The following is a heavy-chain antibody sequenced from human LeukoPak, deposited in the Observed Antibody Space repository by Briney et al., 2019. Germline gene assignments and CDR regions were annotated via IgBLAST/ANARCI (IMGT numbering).Heavy chain of an antibody. CDR2: INGDGSDT. D-gene: IGHD1-26*01. CDR1: GFSFSDYW. CDR3: AGGYYAGY. Sequence: GGSLRLSCSASGFSFSDYWMHWVRQAPGKGLMWVSRINGDGSDTTYADSVKGRFTISRDNSKNSLYLQMDSLRAEDTALYYCAGGYYAGYWGQGTQVTVSS. J-gene: IGHJ4*02. V-gene: IGHV3-74*01.